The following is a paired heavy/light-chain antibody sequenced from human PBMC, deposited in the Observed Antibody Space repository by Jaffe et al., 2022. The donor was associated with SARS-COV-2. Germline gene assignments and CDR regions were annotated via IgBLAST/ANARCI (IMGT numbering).Heavy chain of an antibody. J-gene: IGHJ5*02. Sequence: QVQLAQSGAEVKKPGASVKLSCKASGYTFTHYAIHWVRQAPGQRLEWMGWINAGNGNTQLSQNFQGRFTITRDSSANTAYMELSSLRSEDTAVYYCARGSVVAGGWFDPWGQGTLVTVSS. CDR2: INAGNGNT. V-gene: IGHV1-3*01. CDR3: ARGSVVAGGWFDP. CDR1: GYTFTHYA. D-gene: IGHD2-21*01.
Light chain of an antibody. CDR1: QSISSD. Sequence: DIQMTQSPSSLSASVGDRVSITCRASQSISSDLNWYQQKPGKAPKLLIYAASRLQSGVPSRFSGSGSGTDFTLTISSLQPEDFATYYCQQSYSSPYTFGQGSTLEIK. CDR2: AAS. J-gene: IGKJ2*01. CDR3: QQSYSSPYT. V-gene: IGKV1-39*01.